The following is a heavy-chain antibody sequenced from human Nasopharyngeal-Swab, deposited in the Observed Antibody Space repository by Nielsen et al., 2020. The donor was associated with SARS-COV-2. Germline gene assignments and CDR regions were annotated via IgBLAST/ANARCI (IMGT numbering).Heavy chain of an antibody. Sequence: RQAPGKGLEWLGEVSQGGGTNYNPSLKNRATISVATSKNQFSLRLSSVTAAETAVYYCARGGAGVVPSPVLGLGPYYSYYYMDVWGKGTTVTVSS. V-gene: IGHV4-34*01. CDR3: ARGGAGVVPSPVLGLGPYYSYYYMDV. J-gene: IGHJ6*03. D-gene: IGHD2-2*01. CDR2: VSQGGGT.